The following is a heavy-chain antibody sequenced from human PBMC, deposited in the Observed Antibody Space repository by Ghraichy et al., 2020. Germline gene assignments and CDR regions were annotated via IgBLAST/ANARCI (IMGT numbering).Heavy chain of an antibody. V-gene: IGHV3-7*03. CDR1: GFTLSGYW. CDR2: INPDGSEK. Sequence: GALRLSCAVSGFTLSGYWMSWVRQAPEKGLEWVANINPDGSEKDYVDSVKGRFTISRDDAKNSLFLQMNSLRAEDTAVYYCARGHIGRGQGTLVTVSS. J-gene: IGHJ4*02. CDR3: ARGHIG.